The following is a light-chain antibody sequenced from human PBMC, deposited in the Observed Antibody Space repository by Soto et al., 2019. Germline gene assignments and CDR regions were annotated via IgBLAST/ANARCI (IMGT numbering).Light chain of an antibody. CDR3: QHYGRSPIT. CDR1: QSVNSR. CDR2: GAS. Sequence: EVVLTQSPGTLSLSPGERATLSCRASQSVNSRLAWYQHKPGQAPRLLISGASSRATGIPDRFSGSGSATDFTLTISRLKPEDFALYYCQHYGRSPITFGQGTRLEIK. J-gene: IGKJ5*01. V-gene: IGKV3-20*01.